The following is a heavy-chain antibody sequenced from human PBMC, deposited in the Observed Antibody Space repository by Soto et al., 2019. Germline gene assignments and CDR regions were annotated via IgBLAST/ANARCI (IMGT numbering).Heavy chain of an antibody. V-gene: IGHV4-31*03. CDR1: GGSISSGGYY. D-gene: IGHD3-9*01. CDR3: ARDLDDILDY. Sequence: PSETLSLTCTVSGGSISSGGYYWSWIRQHPGKGLEWIGYIYYSGSTYYNPSLKSRVTISVDTPKNQFSLKLSSVTAADTAVYYCARDLDDILDYWGQGTLVTVSS. CDR2: IYYSGST. J-gene: IGHJ4*02.